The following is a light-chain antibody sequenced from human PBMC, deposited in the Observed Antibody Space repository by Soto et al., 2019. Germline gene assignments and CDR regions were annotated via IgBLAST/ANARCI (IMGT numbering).Light chain of an antibody. V-gene: IGLV3-9*01. CDR1: NIGSKN. J-gene: IGLJ2*01. CDR3: QVWDSSTVV. Sequence: SYELTQPLSVSVALGQTARITCGGNNIGSKNVHWYQQKPGQAPVVVIYRDSNRPSGIPERFSGSNSGNTATLTISRAQVGDEADYYCQVWDSSTVVFGGGTKLTVL. CDR2: RDS.